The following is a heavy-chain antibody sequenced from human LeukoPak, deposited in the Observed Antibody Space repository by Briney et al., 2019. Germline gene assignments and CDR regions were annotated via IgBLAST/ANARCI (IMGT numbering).Heavy chain of an antibody. CDR1: GGTFSSYA. J-gene: IGHJ4*02. Sequence: GASGKVSCKASGGTFSSYAISWGRQAPGQGLEWMGRIIPIFGTANYQQKFQGRVTITTDESTITAYLELSNLRSENTAVYYCASRCAVGATGIGDYWGQGTLVTVSS. CDR3: ASRCAVGATGIGDY. V-gene: IGHV1-69*05. CDR2: IIPIFGTA. D-gene: IGHD1-26*01.